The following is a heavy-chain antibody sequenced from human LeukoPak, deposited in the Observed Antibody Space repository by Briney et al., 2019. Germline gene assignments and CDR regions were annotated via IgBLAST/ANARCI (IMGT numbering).Heavy chain of an antibody. CDR2: ITGSGHI. Sequence: GVSLRLSCAASGFTFSAYAMTWVRQAPGKGLEWVSAITGSGHIYDADSVKGRFTISRDNSKNTLYLQMNSLRAEDTAVYYCAKDRGAVAGEIFDYWGQGTLVTVSS. J-gene: IGHJ4*02. CDR3: AKDRGAVAGEIFDY. D-gene: IGHD6-19*01. V-gene: IGHV3-23*01. CDR1: GFTFSAYA.